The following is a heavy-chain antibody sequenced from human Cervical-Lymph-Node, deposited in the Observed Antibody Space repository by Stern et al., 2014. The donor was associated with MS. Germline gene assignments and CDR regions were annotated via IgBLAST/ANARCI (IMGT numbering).Heavy chain of an antibody. CDR2: ISPMFGRA. CDR1: GGTFSTHV. Sequence: QVQLGQSEAEVKKPGSSVRVSCKASGGTFSTHVISWIRQAPGQGLEWMGGISPMFGRARYAQKFPGRLRITADESTTTAHMEFSSLTSEDVAVYYCAKERGDSFDFATWGQGTLVTVSS. J-gene: IGHJ4*02. V-gene: IGHV1-69*01. CDR3: AKERGDSFDFAT. D-gene: IGHD2-21*02.